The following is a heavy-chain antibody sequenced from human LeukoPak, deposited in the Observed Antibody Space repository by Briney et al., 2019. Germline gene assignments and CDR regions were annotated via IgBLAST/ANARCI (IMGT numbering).Heavy chain of an antibody. D-gene: IGHD3-9*01. V-gene: IGHV3-15*01. CDR1: GITFSNAW. Sequence: GGSLRLSCAASGITFSNAWMSWVRQAPGKGLEWVGRIKSKTDGGTTDYAAPVKGTVTISRDNSKNTLYPQMNSLKTDDTAVYYCTTLAYYDILTGYHFYFDYWGQGTLVTVSS. CDR2: IKSKTDGGTT. J-gene: IGHJ4*02. CDR3: TTLAYYDILTGYHFYFDY.